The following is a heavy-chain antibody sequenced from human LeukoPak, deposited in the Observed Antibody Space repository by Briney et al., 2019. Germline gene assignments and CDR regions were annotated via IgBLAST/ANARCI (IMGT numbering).Heavy chain of an antibody. J-gene: IGHJ4*02. Sequence: GGSLRLSCAASGYTFTKFWKTWVRQAPGKGLEWVANLDPDGSVKYFVGSVKGRFTVSRDNAKNSQYLQMNSLRAEDTAVYYCARIGYSSSSLDYWGQGTLVTVSS. CDR1: GYTFTKFW. CDR3: ARIGYSSSSLDY. D-gene: IGHD6-6*01. V-gene: IGHV3-7*01. CDR2: LDPDGSVK.